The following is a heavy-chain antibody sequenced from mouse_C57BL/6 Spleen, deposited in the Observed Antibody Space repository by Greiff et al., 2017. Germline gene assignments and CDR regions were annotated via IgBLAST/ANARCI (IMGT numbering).Heavy chain of an antibody. J-gene: IGHJ2*01. CDR1: GFNIKDDY. CDR3: TRGLLPYYFDY. V-gene: IGHV14-4*01. D-gene: IGHD2-3*01. Sequence: VQLQQSGAELVRPGASVKLSCTASGFNIKDDYMHWVKQRPEQGLEWIGWIDPENGDTEYASQFQGKATITADTSSNTAYLQLSSLTSEDTAVYYCTRGLLPYYFDYWGQGTTLTVSS. CDR2: IDPENGDT.